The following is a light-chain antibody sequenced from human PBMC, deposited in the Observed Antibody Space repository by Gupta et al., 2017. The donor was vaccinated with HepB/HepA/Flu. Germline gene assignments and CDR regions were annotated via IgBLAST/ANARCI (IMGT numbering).Light chain of an antibody. CDR1: NSNIGSHYA. CDR3: QSYDLSLGDEGV. V-gene: IGLV1-40*01. CDR2: GNN. Sequence: QSVLTQPPSVSGAPGQRVTISCTGSNSNIGSHYAVHWYQQLPGTAPKLLIYGNNNRPSGVPDRFSGSKSGTSASLTISGLQAEDEADYYCQSYDLSLGDEGVFGGGTKLTVL. J-gene: IGLJ3*02.